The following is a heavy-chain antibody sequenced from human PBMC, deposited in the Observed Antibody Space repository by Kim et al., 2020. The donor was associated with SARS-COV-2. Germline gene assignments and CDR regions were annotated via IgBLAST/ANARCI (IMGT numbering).Heavy chain of an antibody. V-gene: IGHV3-30*18. D-gene: IGHD1-26*01. J-gene: IGHJ4*02. CDR1: GFTFSSYG. Sequence: GWSLRLSCAASGFTFSSYGMHWVRQAPGKGLEWVAVISYDGSNKYYADSVKGRFTISRDNSKNTLYLQMNSLRAEDTAMYYCAKDSKEWVLPGGLFDYWGQGTLVTVSS. CDR2: ISYDGSNK. CDR3: AKDSKEWVLPGGLFDY.